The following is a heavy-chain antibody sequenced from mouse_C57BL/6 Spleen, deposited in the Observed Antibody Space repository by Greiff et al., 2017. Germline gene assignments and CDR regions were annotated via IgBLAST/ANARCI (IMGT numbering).Heavy chain of an antibody. CDR3: ARQLGLFDD. D-gene: IGHD4-1*02. CDR2: INYDGSST. CDR1: GFTFSDYY. V-gene: IGHV5-16*02. J-gene: IGHJ2*01. Sequence: EVKVVESEGGLVQPGSSMKLSCTASGFTFSDYYMAWVRQVPEKGLEWVANINYDGSSTYYLDSLKSRFIISRDNAKNILYLQMSSLKSEDTAVYYCARQLGLFDDWGQGTTLTVSS.